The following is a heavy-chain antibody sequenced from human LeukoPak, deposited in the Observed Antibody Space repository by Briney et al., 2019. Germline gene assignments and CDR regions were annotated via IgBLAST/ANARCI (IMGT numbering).Heavy chain of an antibody. CDR1: GGSISINNYY. CDR2: IYYSGST. CDR3: ARLPRYDFWS. V-gene: IGHV4-39*01. D-gene: IGHD3-3*01. Sequence: KPSETLSLTCTVPGGSISINNYYWGWIRQPPGKGLEWIGNIYYSGSTYYNPSLKSRVTISVDTSKNQFSLKLSSVTAADTAVYYCARLPRYDFWSWGQGTLVTVSS. J-gene: IGHJ4*02.